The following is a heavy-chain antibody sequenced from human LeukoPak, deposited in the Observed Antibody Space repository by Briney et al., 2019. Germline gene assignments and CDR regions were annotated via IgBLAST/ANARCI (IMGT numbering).Heavy chain of an antibody. CDR1: GGTFSSYA. V-gene: IGHV1-69*04. Sequence: GASVKVSCKASGGTFSSYAISWVRQAPGQGLEWMGRIIPILGIANYAQKFQGRVTITADKSTSTAYMELSSLRSEDTAVYYCAREPINYYDSSGYYEGDAFDIWGQGTMVTVSS. J-gene: IGHJ3*02. CDR2: IIPILGIA. D-gene: IGHD3-22*01. CDR3: AREPINYYDSSGYYEGDAFDI.